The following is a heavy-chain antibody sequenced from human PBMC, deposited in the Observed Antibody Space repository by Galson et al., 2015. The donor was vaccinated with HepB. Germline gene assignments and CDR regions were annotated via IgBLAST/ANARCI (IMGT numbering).Heavy chain of an antibody. D-gene: IGHD3-3*02. CDR2: ISGSGGST. CDR1: GFTFSSYA. V-gene: IGHV3-23*01. Sequence: SLRLSCAASGFTFSSYAMSWVRQAPGKGLEWVSAISGSGGSTYYADSVKGRFTISRDNSKNTLYLQMNSLRAEDTAVYYCAKDGPHFWSGYYNSPAEYFQHWGQGTLVTVSS. CDR3: AKDGPHFWSGYYNSPAEYFQH. J-gene: IGHJ1*01.